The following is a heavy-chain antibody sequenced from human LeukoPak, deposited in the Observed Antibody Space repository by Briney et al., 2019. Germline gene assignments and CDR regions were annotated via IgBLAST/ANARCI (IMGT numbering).Heavy chain of an antibody. CDR3: ARGFYGLGSFLFDY. CDR2: IVTVFGTA. CDR1: GGTFGIYA. Sequence: ASVTVSCKASGGTFGIYAVNWVRQAPGQGLEWMGGIVTVFGTANYAQKFQGRVTITTDESTSTAYMELTSLRSEDTAVYYCARGFYGLGSFLFDYWGQGTLVTVSS. J-gene: IGHJ4*02. D-gene: IGHD3-10*01. V-gene: IGHV1-69*05.